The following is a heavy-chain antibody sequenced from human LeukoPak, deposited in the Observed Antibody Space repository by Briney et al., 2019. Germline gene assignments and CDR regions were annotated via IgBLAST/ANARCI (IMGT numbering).Heavy chain of an antibody. J-gene: IGHJ4*02. D-gene: IGHD5-18*01. CDR3: TASVLYVDTAMEIDY. Sequence: PGGSLRLSCGASGFTFSGSAMHWVRQASGKGLEWVGRIRSKANSYATAYAASVKGRFTISRDDSKNTAYLQMNSLKTEDTAVYYCTASVLYVDTAMEIDYWGQGTLVTVSS. V-gene: IGHV3-73*01. CDR2: IRSKANSYAT. CDR1: GFTFSGSA.